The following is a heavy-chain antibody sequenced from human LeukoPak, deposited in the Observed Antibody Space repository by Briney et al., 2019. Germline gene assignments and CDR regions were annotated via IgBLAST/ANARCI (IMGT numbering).Heavy chain of an antibody. CDR2: ISAYNGNT. V-gene: IGHV1-18*01. Sequence: ASVKVSCKASGYTFTSYGISWVRQAPGQGLEWMRWISAYNGNTNYAQKLQGRVTMTTDTSTSTAYMELRSLRSDDTAVYYCARDLAAAGVFAFDIWGQGTMVTVSS. CDR1: GYTFTSYG. D-gene: IGHD6-13*01. J-gene: IGHJ3*02. CDR3: ARDLAAAGVFAFDI.